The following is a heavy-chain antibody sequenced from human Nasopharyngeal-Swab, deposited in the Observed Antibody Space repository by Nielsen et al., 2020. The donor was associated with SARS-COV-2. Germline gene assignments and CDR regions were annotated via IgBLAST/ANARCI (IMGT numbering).Heavy chain of an antibody. CDR3: ARVAGLIAAAGDY. J-gene: IGHJ4*02. Sequence: WIRQPPGKGLEWVSSISSSSYIYYADSVKGRFTISRDNAKNSLYLQMSSLRAEDTAVYYCARVAGLIAAAGDYWGQGTLVTVSS. V-gene: IGHV3-69-1*01. CDR2: ISSSSYI. D-gene: IGHD6-13*01.